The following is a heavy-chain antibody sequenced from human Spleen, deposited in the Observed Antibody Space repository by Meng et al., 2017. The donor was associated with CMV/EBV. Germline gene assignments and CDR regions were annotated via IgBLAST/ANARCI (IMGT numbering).Heavy chain of an antibody. J-gene: IGHJ3*02. Sequence: SLKISCAASGFIFDDYAMHWVRQVPGQGLEWVSGISWESSSMGYADSVKGRFTISGDNAKNSLYLQMDSLRIEDMGIYYCTKESDAYTYGAGAFDMWGQGTMVTVS. CDR1: GFIFDDYA. CDR3: TKESDAYTYGAGAFDM. CDR2: ISWESSSM. V-gene: IGHV3-9*03. D-gene: IGHD4/OR15-4a*01.